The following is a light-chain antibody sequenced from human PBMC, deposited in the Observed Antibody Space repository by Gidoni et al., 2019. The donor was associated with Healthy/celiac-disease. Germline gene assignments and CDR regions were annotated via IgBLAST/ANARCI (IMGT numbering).Light chain of an antibody. V-gene: IGLV2-23*01. CDR1: SSDVGSYNL. J-gene: IGLJ3*02. CDR2: EGS. CDR3: CSYAGSSTWV. Sequence: QSALTQPASVSGSPGQSITISCTGTSSDVGSYNLVSWYQQHPGKAPKLMIYEGSTRPSGVSTRFSRSKSGNTASLTISGLPAEDEADYYCCSYAGSSTWVFGGGTKLTVL.